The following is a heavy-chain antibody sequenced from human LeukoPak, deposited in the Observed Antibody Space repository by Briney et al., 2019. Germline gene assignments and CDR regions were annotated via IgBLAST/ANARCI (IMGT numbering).Heavy chain of an antibody. CDR1: GFIFGLFS. V-gene: IGHV3-48*01. J-gene: IGHJ4*02. CDR2: ISGSGNNV. D-gene: IGHD2/OR15-2a*01. CDR3: ARNAIHADTTLYFDI. Sequence: PGGSLRLSCSPSGFIFGLFSVSGVRQAPGKGLQWVSFISGSGNNVLYADSVKGRFTISRDNAENSLYLQMDSLRVEDTAVYYRARNAIHADTTLYFDIWGQGALGTVSS.